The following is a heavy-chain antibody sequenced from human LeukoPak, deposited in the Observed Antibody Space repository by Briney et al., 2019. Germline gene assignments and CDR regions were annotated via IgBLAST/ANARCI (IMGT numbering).Heavy chain of an antibody. J-gene: IGHJ6*04. D-gene: IGHD2-8*01. Sequence: PSQTLSLTCAVSGGSISSGGYSWRWIQQPPGKGLEWIGYIYHSGSTYYNPSLKSRVTISVDRSKNQFSLKLSSVTAADTAVYYCARDEWSYGMDVWGKGTTVTVSS. CDR3: ARDEWSYGMDV. CDR1: GGSISSGGYS. V-gene: IGHV4-30-2*01. CDR2: IYHSGST.